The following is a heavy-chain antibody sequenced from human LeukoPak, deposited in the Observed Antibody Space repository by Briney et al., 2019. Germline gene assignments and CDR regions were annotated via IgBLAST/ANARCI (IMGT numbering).Heavy chain of an antibody. CDR2: IHHSGFT. Sequence: SETLSLTCVVSGASFSDSYWSWIRQPPGRGLEWIGEIHHSGFTNYNPSLKSRVTISVDTSKNQFSLKLTSVTAADTAVYYCSRGGLGGSASDIWGQGTMVTVSS. D-gene: IGHD3/OR15-3a*01. CDR1: GASFSDSY. V-gene: IGHV4-34*01. J-gene: IGHJ3*02. CDR3: SRGGLGGSASDI.